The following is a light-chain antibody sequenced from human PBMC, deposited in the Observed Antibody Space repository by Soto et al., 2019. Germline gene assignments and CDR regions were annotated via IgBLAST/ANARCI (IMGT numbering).Light chain of an antibody. CDR1: RTINTY. V-gene: IGKV1-39*01. J-gene: IGKJ1*01. CDR2: GAS. Sequence: DVRMTQSPSSLSASVGDTITITCRASRTINTYLNWFQQKPGEPPRLLIYGASTLHDGVPDRFSGSGAGADFTLTISRVEAEDVGVYYCLQVTHFPWTFGQGTKVEVK. CDR3: LQVTHFPWT.